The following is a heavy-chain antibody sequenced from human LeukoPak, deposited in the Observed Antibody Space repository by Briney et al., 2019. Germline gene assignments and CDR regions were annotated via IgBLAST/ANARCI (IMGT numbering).Heavy chain of an antibody. V-gene: IGHV1-8*01. CDR2: MNPNSGNT. D-gene: IGHD3-22*01. J-gene: IGHJ4*02. Sequence: GASAKVSCKASGYTFTSYDIDWVRQATGQGLEWMGWMNPNSGNTGYAQKFQGRVTMTRNTSISTAYMELSSLRSEDTAVYYCARSPLYYHDSSGRNDYWGQGTLVTVSS. CDR3: ARSPLYYHDSSGRNDY. CDR1: GYTFTSYD.